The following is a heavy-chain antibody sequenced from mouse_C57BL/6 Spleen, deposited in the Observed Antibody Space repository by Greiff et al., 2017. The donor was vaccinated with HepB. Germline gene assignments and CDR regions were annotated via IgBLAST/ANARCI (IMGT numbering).Heavy chain of an antibody. J-gene: IGHJ3*01. D-gene: IGHD2-3*01. CDR2: INPSSGYT. CDR3: ARSYDGYYDWFAY. V-gene: IGHV1-4*01. CDR1: GYTFTSYT. Sequence: QVQLKESGAELARPGASVKMSCKASGYTFTSYTMHWVQQRPGQGLEWIGYINPSSGYTKYNQKFKDKATLTADKSSSTAYMQLSSLTSEDSAVYYCARSYDGYYDWFAYWGQGTLVTVSA.